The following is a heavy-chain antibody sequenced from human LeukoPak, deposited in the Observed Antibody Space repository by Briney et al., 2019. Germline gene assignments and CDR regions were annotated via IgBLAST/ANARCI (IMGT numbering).Heavy chain of an antibody. CDR3: ARDGRSSSFYYDYYMDV. CDR1: GYTFTGYY. CDR2: INPNNGDT. Sequence: ASVKVSCKASGYTFTGYYMHWVRQAPGQGLEWMGWINPNNGDTNYAQKFQGRVTMTRDTSISTAFMELSRLRSDDTAVYYCARDGRSSSFYYDYYMDVWGKGTTVTVSS. J-gene: IGHJ6*03. D-gene: IGHD6-6*01. V-gene: IGHV1-2*02.